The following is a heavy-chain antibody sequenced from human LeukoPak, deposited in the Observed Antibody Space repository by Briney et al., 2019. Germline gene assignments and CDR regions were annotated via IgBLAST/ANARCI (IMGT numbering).Heavy chain of an antibody. J-gene: IGHJ4*02. D-gene: IGHD2-2*01. Sequence: ASVKVSCKASGYTFTGYYMHWVRQAPGQGLEWMGWINPNSGGTNYAQKFQGRVTMTRDTSISTAYMDLSRLRSDDTAVYYCARRTVVVPAAIDYWGQGTLVTVSS. CDR1: GYTFTGYY. CDR2: INPNSGGT. V-gene: IGHV1-2*02. CDR3: ARRTVVVPAAIDY.